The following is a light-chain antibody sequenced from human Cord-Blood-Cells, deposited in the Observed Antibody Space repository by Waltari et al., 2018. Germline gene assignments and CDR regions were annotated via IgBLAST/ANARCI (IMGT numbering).Light chain of an antibody. Sequence: DIQMTQSPSSLSASVGYRVTITCRASPSISSYLNWYQQKPGKAPKLLIYAASSLQSGVPSRFSGSGSGTDFTLTISSLQPEDFATYYCQQSYSTHPITFGQGTRLEIK. CDR3: QQSYSTHPIT. CDR2: AAS. CDR1: PSISSY. V-gene: IGKV1-39*01. J-gene: IGKJ5*01.